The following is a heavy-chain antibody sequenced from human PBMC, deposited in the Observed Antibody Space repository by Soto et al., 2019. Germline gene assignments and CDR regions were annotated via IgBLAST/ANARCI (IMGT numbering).Heavy chain of an antibody. CDR3: ARRAAAAGTPFDY. Sequence: SETLSLTCTVSGGSISRYYWSWIRQPPGRRLESIGYIYYSGSTNYNPSLKSRVTISVDTSKNQFSLKLTSVTAADTAVYYCARRAAAAGTPFDYWGQGTLVTVSS. D-gene: IGHD6-13*01. CDR1: GGSISRYY. J-gene: IGHJ4*02. CDR2: IYYSGST. V-gene: IGHV4-59*01.